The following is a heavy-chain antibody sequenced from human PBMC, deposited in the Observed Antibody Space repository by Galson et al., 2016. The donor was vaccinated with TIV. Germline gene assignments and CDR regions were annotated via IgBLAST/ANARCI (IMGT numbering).Heavy chain of an antibody. CDR3: ARDRGETGDFDK. J-gene: IGHJ4*02. CDR2: INPANGET. V-gene: IGHV1-3*01. Sequence: SVKVSCKASGYTFIGYVIHWVRQAPGQRLEWMGWINPANGETQSSQRFQGKFTLTTDTSASTAYMELSSLGSEDTAVYYCARDRGETGDFDKWGQGTLVTVSS. CDR1: GYTFIGYV. D-gene: IGHD7-27*01.